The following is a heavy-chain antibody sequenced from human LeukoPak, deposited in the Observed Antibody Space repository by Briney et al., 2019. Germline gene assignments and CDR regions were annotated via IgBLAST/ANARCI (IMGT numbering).Heavy chain of an antibody. J-gene: IGHJ4*02. CDR2: IEQDGSEK. Sequence: GGPLRLSCAASGFTFSSYWMSWVRQAPEKGLEWGANIEQDGSEKYYVDSVKGRFTISRDNAKNSLYLQMNSLRAEDTAIYYCARDRGRNSFDYWGQGTLVSVSS. CDR1: GFTFSSYW. D-gene: IGHD1-14*01. V-gene: IGHV3-7*01. CDR3: ARDRGRNSFDY.